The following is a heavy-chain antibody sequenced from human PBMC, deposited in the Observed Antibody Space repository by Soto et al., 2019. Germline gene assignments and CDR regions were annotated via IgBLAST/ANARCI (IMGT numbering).Heavy chain of an antibody. J-gene: IGHJ3*02. V-gene: IGHV1-69*02. CDR1: GGSFGSYT. Sequence: SVKVSCKASGGSFGSYTISWVRQAPGQGLEWMGRIIPILGIANYAQKFQGRVTITADKSTSTAYMELSSLRSEDTAVYYCASDQDSYGSGSYRAXDISGQGTIVTVSS. CDR3: ASDQDSYGSGSYRAXDI. CDR2: IIPILGIA. D-gene: IGHD3-10*01.